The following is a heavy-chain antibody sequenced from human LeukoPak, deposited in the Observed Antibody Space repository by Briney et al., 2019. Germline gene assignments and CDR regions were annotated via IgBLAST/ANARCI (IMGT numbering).Heavy chain of an antibody. Sequence: GESLKISCQGSGYIFTTYWIGWVRQMPGKGLEWMGIIYPGDSDARYSPSFQGQVTLSADKSISTAYLQRSSLKASDTAMYYCARRSSSSTPFDYWGQGTLVTVSS. CDR3: ARRSSSSTPFDY. CDR2: IYPGDSDA. CDR1: GYIFTTYW. D-gene: IGHD2-2*01. V-gene: IGHV5-51*01. J-gene: IGHJ4*02.